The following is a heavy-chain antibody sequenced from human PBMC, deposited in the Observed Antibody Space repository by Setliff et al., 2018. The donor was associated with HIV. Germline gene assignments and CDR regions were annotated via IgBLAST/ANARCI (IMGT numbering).Heavy chain of an antibody. D-gene: IGHD6-19*01. Sequence: SETLSLTCTVSRGSINNDYWSWIRQSPGKGLEWIGYVQNRGTTNYTSSLKSRVTISVDTSRNQFSLKLTSVTAAATAVYYCARDRHIAVSGDDAFDIWGQGTLVTVSS. CDR1: RGSINNDY. CDR2: VQNRGTT. V-gene: IGHV4-4*08. CDR3: ARDRHIAVSGDDAFDI. J-gene: IGHJ3*02.